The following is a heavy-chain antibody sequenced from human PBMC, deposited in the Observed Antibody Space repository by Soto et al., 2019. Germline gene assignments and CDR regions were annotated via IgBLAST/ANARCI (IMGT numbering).Heavy chain of an antibody. Sequence: SETLSLTCTVSGGSVSSGSYYWSWIRQPPGKGLEWIGYIYYSGSTNYNPSLKSRVTISVDTSKNQFSLKLSSVTAADTAVYYCARSLTGYSSRVTYYYYYMDVWGKGTTVTVSS. CDR1: GGSVSSGSYY. V-gene: IGHV4-61*01. CDR3: ARSLTGYSSRVTYYYYYMDV. CDR2: IYYSGST. D-gene: IGHD6-13*01. J-gene: IGHJ6*03.